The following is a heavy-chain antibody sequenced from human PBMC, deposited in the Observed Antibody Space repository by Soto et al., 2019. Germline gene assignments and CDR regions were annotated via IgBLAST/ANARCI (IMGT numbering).Heavy chain of an antibody. CDR3: AKVLYDWYYFDY. CDR1: GFTFSSYG. J-gene: IGHJ4*02. CDR2: ISYDGSNK. V-gene: IGHV3-30*18. D-gene: IGHD1-1*01. Sequence: GGSLRLSCAASGFTFSSYGMHWVRQAPGKGLEWVAVISYDGSNKYYVDSVKGRFTISRDNSKNTLFLQMNSLRAEDTAVYYCAKVLYDWYYFDYWGQGILVTVSS.